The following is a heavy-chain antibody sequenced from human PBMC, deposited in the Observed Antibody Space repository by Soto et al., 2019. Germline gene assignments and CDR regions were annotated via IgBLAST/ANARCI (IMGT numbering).Heavy chain of an antibody. J-gene: IGHJ5*02. CDR2: ISSTSATI. CDR3: ARAKSLEYNWFDT. Sequence: EVQLVESGGGLVQPGGSLRLSCTASGFTFSSYSINWVRQAPGQGLEWISYISSTSATIYYAESVRGRFTVSRDNAKNSVYLQMNSLRDEDTAVYFCARAKSLEYNWFDTWGQGTPVTVSS. CDR1: GFTFSSYS. V-gene: IGHV3-48*02.